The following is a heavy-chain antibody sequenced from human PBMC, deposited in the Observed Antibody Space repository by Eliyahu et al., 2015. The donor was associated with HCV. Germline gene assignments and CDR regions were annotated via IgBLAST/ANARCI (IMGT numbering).Heavy chain of an antibody. J-gene: IGHJ6*02. CDR1: GFTFXSYG. Sequence: QVQLVESGGGVVQPGXSLXLSCAASGFTFXSYGXXWVRQAPGKGLEWVAVISYDGSNKYYADSVKGRFTISRDNSKNTLYLQMNSLRAEDTAVYYCAKDLRLEPTTTYYYYGMDVWGQGTTVTVSS. CDR2: ISYDGSNK. CDR3: AKDLRLEPTTTYYYYGMDV. D-gene: IGHD1-1*01. V-gene: IGHV3-30*18.